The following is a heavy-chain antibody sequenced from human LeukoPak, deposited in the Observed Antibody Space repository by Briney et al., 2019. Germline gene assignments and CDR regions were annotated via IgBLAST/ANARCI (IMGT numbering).Heavy chain of an antibody. CDR1: GFTFSSYA. CDR2: ISYDGSNK. J-gene: IGHJ4*02. D-gene: IGHD3-9*01. Sequence: GGSLRLSCAASGFTFSSYAMHWVRQAPGKGLEWVAVISYDGSNKYYADSVKGRFTISRDNSKNTLYLQMNSLRAEDTAVYYCARDGRLRYFDWLSVESYFDYWGQGTLVTVSS. V-gene: IGHV3-30-3*01. CDR3: ARDGRLRYFDWLSVESYFDY.